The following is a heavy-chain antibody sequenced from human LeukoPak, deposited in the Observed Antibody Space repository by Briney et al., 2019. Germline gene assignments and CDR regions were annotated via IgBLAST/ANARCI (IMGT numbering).Heavy chain of an antibody. Sequence: SETLSLTCTVSGGSISTYYWSWIRQPPGKGLEWIGYIFYSGSTNCNPSLESRVTISVDTSKTQFSLKLSSVTAADTAVYYCARQGNGLRYFDYWGQGTLVTVSS. CDR2: IFYSGST. CDR1: GGSISTYY. D-gene: IGHD6-19*01. CDR3: ARQGNGLRYFDY. J-gene: IGHJ4*02. V-gene: IGHV4-59*08.